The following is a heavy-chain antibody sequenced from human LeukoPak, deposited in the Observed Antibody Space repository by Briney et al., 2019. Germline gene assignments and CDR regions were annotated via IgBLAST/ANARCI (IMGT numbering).Heavy chain of an antibody. CDR2: ISGSGGST. CDR1: GFTCSSYA. Sequence: GGSLRLSCAASGFTCSSYAMSWVRQAPGKGQEWVSAISGSGGSTYYADSVKGRFTISRDNSKNTLYLQMNSLRAEDTAVYYCATVPSAHYDILTGYLDYWGQGTLVTVSS. J-gene: IGHJ4*02. D-gene: IGHD3-9*01. V-gene: IGHV3-23*01. CDR3: ATVPSAHYDILTGYLDY.